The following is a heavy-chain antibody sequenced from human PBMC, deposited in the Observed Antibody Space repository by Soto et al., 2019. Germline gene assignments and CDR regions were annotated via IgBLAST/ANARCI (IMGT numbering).Heavy chain of an antibody. Sequence: GWSLRLSCAASEFTFRSYWMHWVRQSPGKGLVWVSRISGDGSSTNYADSVKGRFNISRDNAKNTVYLQIDSLRAEDTAVYYCARSLPGTYGAFDLWGQGTMVTVSS. CDR3: ARSLPGTYGAFDL. CDR2: ISGDGSST. V-gene: IGHV3-74*01. D-gene: IGHD1-7*01. J-gene: IGHJ3*01. CDR1: EFTFRSYW.